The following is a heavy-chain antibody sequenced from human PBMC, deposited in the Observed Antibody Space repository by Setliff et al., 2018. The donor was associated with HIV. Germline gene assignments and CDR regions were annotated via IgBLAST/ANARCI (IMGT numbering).Heavy chain of an antibody. CDR3: ARTSTTTGTTLNWFDP. J-gene: IGHJ5*02. CDR2: ISVSGFNI. Sequence: LGESLKISCEASGFSLINYSMNWVRLAPGRGLEWISSISVSGFNIYYADSVKGRFFVSRDDAKNSLYLQMNSLRVEDTAVYYCARTSTTTGTTLNWFDPWGQGTLVTVSS. CDR1: GFSLINYS. V-gene: IGHV3-21*01. D-gene: IGHD1-1*01.